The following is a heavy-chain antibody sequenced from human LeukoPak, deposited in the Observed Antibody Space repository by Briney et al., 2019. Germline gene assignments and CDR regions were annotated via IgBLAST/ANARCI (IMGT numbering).Heavy chain of an antibody. CDR1: GFTFSSYE. CDR3: ARVGSIAAAGTPDY. V-gene: IGHV3-48*03. D-gene: IGHD6-13*01. Sequence: GGSLRLSCAASGFTFSSYEMIRVRQAPGKGLEWVSYITSSGSTIYSADSVKGRFTTSRDNAKNLLSLQVNSLRADDTAVYYCARVGSIAAAGTPDYWGQGTLVTVSS. CDR2: ITSSGSTI. J-gene: IGHJ4*02.